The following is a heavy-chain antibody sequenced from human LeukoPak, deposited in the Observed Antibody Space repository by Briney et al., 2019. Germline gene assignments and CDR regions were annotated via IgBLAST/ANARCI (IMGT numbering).Heavy chain of an antibody. J-gene: IGHJ6*03. CDR1: GYTFTSYG. V-gene: IGHV1-18*01. CDR2: ISAYNGNT. D-gene: IGHD6-13*01. CDR3: ARASGSSWYSHYYYYYMDV. Sequence: ASVKVSCKASGYTFTSYGISWVRQAPGQGLEWMGWISAYNGNTNYAQKLQGRVTMTTDTSTSTAYMELRSLRSEDTAVYYCARASGSSWYSHYYYYYMDVWGKGTTVTVSS.